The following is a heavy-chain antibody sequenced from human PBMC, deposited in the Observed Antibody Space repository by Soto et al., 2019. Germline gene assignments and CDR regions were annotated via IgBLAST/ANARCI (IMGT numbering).Heavy chain of an antibody. CDR1: GFTFSSYG. V-gene: IGHV3-30*18. D-gene: IGHD3-10*01. J-gene: IGHJ5*02. CDR3: AKEGGYYGSGPSWFDP. Sequence: QVQLVESGGGVVQPGRSLRLSCAASGFTFSSYGMHWVRQAPGKGLEWVAVISYDGSNKYYVDSVKGRFTISRDNSKNTLYLQMNSLRAEDTAVYYCAKEGGYYGSGPSWFDPWGQGTLVTVSS. CDR2: ISYDGSNK.